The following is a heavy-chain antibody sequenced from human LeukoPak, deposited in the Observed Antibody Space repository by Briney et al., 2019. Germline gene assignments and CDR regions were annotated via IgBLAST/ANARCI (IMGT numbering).Heavy chain of an antibody. CDR1: GFTFDHYA. D-gene: IGHD2-15*01. Sequence: GRSLRLSCAASGFTFDHYAMHWVRQAPGKGLEWVSGISWNSGSIGYADSVKGRFTISRDNAKNSLYLQMNSLRAEVTALYYCAKGSSGGMGKAYMDVWGKGTTVTISS. CDR2: ISWNSGSI. J-gene: IGHJ6*03. V-gene: IGHV3-9*01. CDR3: AKGSSGGMGKAYMDV.